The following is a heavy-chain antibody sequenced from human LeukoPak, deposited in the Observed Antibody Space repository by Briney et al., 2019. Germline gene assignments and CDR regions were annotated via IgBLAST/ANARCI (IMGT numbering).Heavy chain of an antibody. CDR1: GGSISSSSYY. Sequence: SETLSLTCTVSGGSISSSSYYWGWIRQPPGKGLEWIGSIYYSGSTYYNPSLKSRVTISVDTSKNQFSLKLSSVTAADTAVYYCARDEFIAAAGNGAVPHGGWGQGTLVTVSS. CDR2: IYYSGST. CDR3: ARDEFIAAAGNGAVPHGG. D-gene: IGHD6-13*01. J-gene: IGHJ4*02. V-gene: IGHV4-39*07.